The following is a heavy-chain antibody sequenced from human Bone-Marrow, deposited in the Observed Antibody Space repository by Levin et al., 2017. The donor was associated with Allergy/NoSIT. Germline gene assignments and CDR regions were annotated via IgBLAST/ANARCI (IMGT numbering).Heavy chain of an antibody. D-gene: IGHD4/OR15-4a*01. CDR1: GFSLRTVG. J-gene: IGHJ6*03. CDR2: MWHDGSYK. V-gene: IGHV3-33*01. CDR3: ARTPAQGRLTMTKYYSYMDV. Sequence: GGSLRLSCAASGFSLRTVGMHWVRQGPGKGLEWLAVMWHDGSYKFYADSVMGRFTLSRDDSKDLLFLQMTGLRAEDTAVYYCARTPAQGRLTMTKYYSYMDVWGAGTTVTVSS.